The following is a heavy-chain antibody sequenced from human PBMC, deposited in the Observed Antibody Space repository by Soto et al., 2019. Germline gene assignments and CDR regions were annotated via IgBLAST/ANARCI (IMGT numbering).Heavy chain of an antibody. CDR1: GGTFSSCA. CDR2: IIPIFGTA. Sequence: QVQLVQSGAEVKKPGSSVKVSCKASGGTFSSCAISWVRQAPGQGLEWMGGIIPIFGTANYAQKFQGRVTITADESXXTDYMELSSLRSEDTAVYYCARSGSGSSTHNWFDPWGQGTLVTVSS. CDR3: ARSGSGSSTHNWFDP. D-gene: IGHD3-10*01. J-gene: IGHJ5*02. V-gene: IGHV1-69*12.